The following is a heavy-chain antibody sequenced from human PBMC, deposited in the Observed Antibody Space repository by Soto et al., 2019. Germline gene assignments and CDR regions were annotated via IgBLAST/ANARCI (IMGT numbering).Heavy chain of an antibody. CDR2: IYHSGST. D-gene: IGHD3-9*01. Sequence: PSETLSLTCAVSGGSISSGGYSWSWIRQPPGKGLEWIGYIYHSGSTYYNPSLKSRVTISVDTSKNQFSLKLSSVTAADTAVYYCARLNYDILTGYYMGYNWFDPWGQGTLVTVSS. CDR1: GGSISSGGYS. CDR3: ARLNYDILTGYYMGYNWFDP. V-gene: IGHV4-30-2*03. J-gene: IGHJ5*02.